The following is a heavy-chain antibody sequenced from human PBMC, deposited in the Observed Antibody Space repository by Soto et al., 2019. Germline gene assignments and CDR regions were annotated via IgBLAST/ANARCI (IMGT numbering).Heavy chain of an antibody. V-gene: IGHV1-18*01. CDR1: GYTFTSYG. J-gene: IGHJ6*03. Sequence: QVQLVQSGAEVKKPGASVKVSCKASGYTFTSYGISWVRQAPGQGLEWMGWISAYNGNTNYAQKLQGRVTMTTDTSTSTAYMELRSLRSDDTAVYYCARDPPLLWFGELLSFYYYMDVWGKGTTVTVSS. CDR3: ARDPPLLWFGELLSFYYYMDV. CDR2: ISAYNGNT. D-gene: IGHD3-10*01.